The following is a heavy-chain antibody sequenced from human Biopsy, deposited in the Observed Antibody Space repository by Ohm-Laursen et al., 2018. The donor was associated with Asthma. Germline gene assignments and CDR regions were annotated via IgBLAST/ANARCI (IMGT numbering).Heavy chain of an antibody. V-gene: IGHV4-31*03. CDR3: AKGYYYDSSGFDY. CDR1: GGSISSGGYY. J-gene: IGHJ4*02. D-gene: IGHD3-22*01. CDR2: IYYSGST. Sequence: SQTLSLTCTVSGGSISSGGYYWSWIRQHPGKGLEWIGYIYYSGSTYYNPSLKSRVTISVDTSKNQFSLNLSSVTAADTAVYYCAKGYYYDSSGFDYWGQGTLVTVSP.